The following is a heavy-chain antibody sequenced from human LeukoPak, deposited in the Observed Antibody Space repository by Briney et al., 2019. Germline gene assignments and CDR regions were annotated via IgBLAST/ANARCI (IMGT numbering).Heavy chain of an antibody. CDR3: ARVIAAAGIDY. CDR1: GFTFSSYS. V-gene: IGHV3-21*01. Sequence: GGSLRLSCPACGFTFSSYSMNWVRQAPGKGLEWVSSISSSSSYIYYADSVKGRFTISRDNAKNSLYLQMNSLRAEDTAVYYCARVIAAAGIDYWGQGTLVTVSS. J-gene: IGHJ4*02. CDR2: ISSSSSYI. D-gene: IGHD6-13*01.